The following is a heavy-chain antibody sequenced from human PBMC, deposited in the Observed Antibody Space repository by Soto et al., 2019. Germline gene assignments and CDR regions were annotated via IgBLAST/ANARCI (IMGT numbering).Heavy chain of an antibody. CDR2: IYHSGST. D-gene: IGHD4-4*01. CDR1: GFSFSNGW. CDR3: ARVDLQSPYYYYHMDV. J-gene: IGHJ6*03. V-gene: IGHV4-4*02. Sequence: GSLRLSCVVSGFSFSNGWMSWVRQAPGKGLEWIGEIYHSGSTNYNPSLKSRVTISVDKSKNQFSLKLSSVTAADTAVYYCARVDLQSPYYYYHMDVWGKGTTVTVSS.